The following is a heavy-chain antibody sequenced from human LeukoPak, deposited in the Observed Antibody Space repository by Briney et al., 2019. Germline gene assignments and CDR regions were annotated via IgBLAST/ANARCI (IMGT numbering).Heavy chain of an antibody. CDR3: ARGGSYSSSSTSHY. V-gene: IGHV3-21*01. Sequence: GGSLRLSCAASGFTFSSYTMNWVRQAPGKGLEWVSSISGSSYYIYYADSVKGRSTISRDNAKNSLYLQMNSLRAEDTAVYYCARGGSYSSSSTSHYWGQGTLVTVSS. CDR2: ISGSSYYI. D-gene: IGHD6-6*01. J-gene: IGHJ4*02. CDR1: GFTFSSYT.